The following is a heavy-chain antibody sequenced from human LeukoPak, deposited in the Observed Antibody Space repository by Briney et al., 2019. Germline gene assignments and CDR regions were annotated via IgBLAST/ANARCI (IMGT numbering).Heavy chain of an antibody. V-gene: IGHV3-23*01. D-gene: IGHD3-22*01. Sequence: PEGSLRLSCAASGFTFSSYAMCCVRQAPGKGLGWVSAITGSGGSTYYADSVKGRFTISSDKSKNTLYLQMNSLRAEDTAVYYCAKHAGITMIRGYFQHWGQGTLVTVSS. CDR3: AKHAGITMIRGYFQH. CDR2: ITGSGGST. CDR1: GFTFSSYA. J-gene: IGHJ1*01.